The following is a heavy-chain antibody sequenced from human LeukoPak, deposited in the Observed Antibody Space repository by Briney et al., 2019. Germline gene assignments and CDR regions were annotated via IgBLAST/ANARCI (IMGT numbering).Heavy chain of an antibody. CDR1: GFTFSSYS. Sequence: GGSLRLSCAASGFTFSSYSMNWVRQAPGKGLEWVSYISSSSSTIYYADSVKGRFTISRDNSKNTLYLQMNSLRAEDTAVYYCAKDGFDYYDSSGYSYFHYWGQGTLVTVSS. CDR2: ISSSSSTI. CDR3: AKDGFDYYDSSGYSYFHY. D-gene: IGHD3-22*01. J-gene: IGHJ4*02. V-gene: IGHV3-48*01.